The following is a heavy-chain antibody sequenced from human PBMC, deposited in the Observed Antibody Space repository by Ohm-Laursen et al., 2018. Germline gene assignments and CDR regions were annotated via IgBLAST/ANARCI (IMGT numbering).Heavy chain of an antibody. CDR2: IGRSGSPI. CDR3: AREGVAAFDY. D-gene: IGHD6-19*01. J-gene: IGHJ4*02. Sequence: SLRLSCAAPGFTLSDYYMSWIRQAPGKGLEWVSYIGRSGSPIYYADSVKGRFTVSRDNGKSSLYLQMNSLRAEDTAVYYCAREGVAAFDYWGKGTLVTVSS. V-gene: IGHV3-11*01. CDR1: GFTLSDYY.